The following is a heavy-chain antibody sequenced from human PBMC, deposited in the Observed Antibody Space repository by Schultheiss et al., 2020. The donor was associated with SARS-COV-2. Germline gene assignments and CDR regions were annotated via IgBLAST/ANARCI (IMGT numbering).Heavy chain of an antibody. J-gene: IGHJ4*02. Sequence: GGSLRLSCAASGFTFDDYAMHWVRQAPGKGLEWVSGISWNSGSIGYADSVKGRFTISRDNAKNSLYLQMNSLRAEDTAVYYCARDRSGSLGYWGQGTLVTVSS. V-gene: IGHV3-9*01. CDR2: ISWNSGSI. CDR3: ARDRSGSLGY. D-gene: IGHD5-12*01. CDR1: GFTFDDYA.